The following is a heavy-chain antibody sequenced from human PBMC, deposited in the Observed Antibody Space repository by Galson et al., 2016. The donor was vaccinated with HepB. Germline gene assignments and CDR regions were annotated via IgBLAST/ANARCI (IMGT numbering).Heavy chain of an antibody. D-gene: IGHD3-10*01. J-gene: IGHJ4*02. CDR2: ISQDGSEK. Sequence: SLRLSCAASGFTFSSYWMSWVRQAPGKGLEWVANISQDGSEKSYVDSVKGRFTISSDNARNSLYLQMNSLCAEDTAVYYCARDGPLRGAPYFDYWGQGTLVTDSS. V-gene: IGHV3-7*01. CDR3: ARDGPLRGAPYFDY. CDR1: GFTFSSYW.